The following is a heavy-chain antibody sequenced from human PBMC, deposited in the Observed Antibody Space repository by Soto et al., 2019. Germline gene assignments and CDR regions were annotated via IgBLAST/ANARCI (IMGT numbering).Heavy chain of an antibody. CDR1: GYTFTSYG. J-gene: IGHJ3*02. CDR3: ARVWYKWNYYAFDI. Sequence: ASVKVSCKASGYTFTSYGISWVRQAPGQGLEWMGWISAYNGNTNYAQKLQGRVTMTTDTSTSTAYMELRSLRSDDTAVYYCARVWYKWNYYAFDIWGQGTMVTVSS. D-gene: IGHD1-7*01. CDR2: ISAYNGNT. V-gene: IGHV1-18*01.